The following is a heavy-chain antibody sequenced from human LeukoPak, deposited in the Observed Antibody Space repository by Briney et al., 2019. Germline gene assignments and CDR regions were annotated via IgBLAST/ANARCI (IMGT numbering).Heavy chain of an antibody. V-gene: IGHV1-18*01. CDR1: GYTFTSYG. J-gene: IGHJ5*02. CDR2: ISAYNGNT. D-gene: IGHD3-10*01. Sequence: ASVTVSCKASGYTFTSYGISWVRQAPGQGLEWMGWISAYNGNTNYAQKLQGRVTMTTDTSTSTAYMELRSLRSDDTAVYYCARSYGSGTLNWFDRWGQGTLVTVSS. CDR3: ARSYGSGTLNWFDR.